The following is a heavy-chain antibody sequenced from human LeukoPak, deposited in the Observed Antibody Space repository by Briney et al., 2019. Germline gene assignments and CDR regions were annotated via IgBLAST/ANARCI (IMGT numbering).Heavy chain of an antibody. D-gene: IGHD3-16*01. CDR2: IRTDGVTT. Sequence: GGTLRLSCAASGFTFSFHGMNWVRQAPGKGLEWVSGIRTDGVTTYYADSVKGRFTISRDNSKSTLYLQMSSLGAEDTAVYFCAKDDAWGRYQDWGQGTLVTVSS. CDR1: GFTFSFHG. CDR3: AKDDAWGRYQD. V-gene: IGHV3-23*01. J-gene: IGHJ1*01.